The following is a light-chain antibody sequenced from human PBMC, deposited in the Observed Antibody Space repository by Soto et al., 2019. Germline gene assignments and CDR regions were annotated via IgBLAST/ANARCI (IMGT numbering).Light chain of an antibody. CDR1: SSDVGGYNY. CDR3: NSYTSSSTFV. J-gene: IGLJ1*01. Sequence: QSALTQPASVSGSPGQSITISCTGTSSDVGGYNYVSWYQQHPGKAPKLMIYGVINRPSGVSSRFSGSRSGNTASLTISGLQAEDEAEYFCNSYTSSSTFVFGTGTKLTVL. CDR2: GVI. V-gene: IGLV2-14*01.